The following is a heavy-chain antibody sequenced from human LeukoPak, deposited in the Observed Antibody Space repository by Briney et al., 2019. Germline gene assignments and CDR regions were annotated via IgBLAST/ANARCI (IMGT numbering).Heavy chain of an antibody. CDR2: ISWNSGSI. Sequence: GGSLRLSCAASGFTFDDYAMHWVRQAPGKGLEWVSGISWNSGSIGYADSVKGRFTISRDNAKNSLYLQMNSLRAEDTALYYCAKGGPTWIRLVLDYWGQGTLVTVSS. J-gene: IGHJ4*02. V-gene: IGHV3-9*01. CDR3: AKGGPTWIRLVLDY. D-gene: IGHD5-18*01. CDR1: GFTFDDYA.